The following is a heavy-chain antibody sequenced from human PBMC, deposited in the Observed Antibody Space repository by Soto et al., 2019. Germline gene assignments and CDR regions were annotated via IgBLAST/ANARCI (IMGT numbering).Heavy chain of an antibody. J-gene: IGHJ6*02. CDR2: IVVGSGNT. CDR3: AADPPYYYDSSGYGMDV. CDR1: GYTFISYD. V-gene: IGHV1-58*02. Sequence: SVKVSCKASGYTFISYDINWVRQVRGQRLEWIGWIVVGSGNTNYAQKFQERVTITRDMSTSTAYMELSSLRSEDTAVYYCAADPPYYYDSSGYGMDVWGQGTTVTVSS. D-gene: IGHD3-22*01.